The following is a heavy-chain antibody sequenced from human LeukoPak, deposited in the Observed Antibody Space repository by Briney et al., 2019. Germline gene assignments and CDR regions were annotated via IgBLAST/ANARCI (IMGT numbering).Heavy chain of an antibody. CDR1: GDSVSSNSAA. V-gene: IGHV6-1*01. D-gene: IGHD6-13*01. Sequence: SQTLSLTCAISGDSVSSNSAAWNWIRQSPSRGLEWLGRTYYRSKWYNDYAVSVKSRITINPDTSKNQFSLQLNSVTPEGTAVYYCARDQGSSSWYYYYYMDVWGKGTTVTVSS. CDR2: TYYRSKWYN. J-gene: IGHJ6*03. CDR3: ARDQGSSSWYYYYYMDV.